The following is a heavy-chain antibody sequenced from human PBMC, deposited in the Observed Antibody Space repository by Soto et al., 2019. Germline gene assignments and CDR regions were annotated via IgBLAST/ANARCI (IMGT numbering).Heavy chain of an antibody. CDR3: TRLYYYDDYYYYYGMDV. D-gene: IGHD3-22*01. CDR2: IRSKANSYAT. CDR1: VFTFSGSA. J-gene: IGHJ6*02. V-gene: IGHV3-73*01. Sequence: GGSLRLSCAASVFTFSGSAMHWVRQASGKGLEWVGRIRSKANSYATAYAASVKGRFTISRDDSKNTAYLQMNSLKTEDTAVYYCTRLYYYDDYYYYYGMDVWGQGTTVTVSS.